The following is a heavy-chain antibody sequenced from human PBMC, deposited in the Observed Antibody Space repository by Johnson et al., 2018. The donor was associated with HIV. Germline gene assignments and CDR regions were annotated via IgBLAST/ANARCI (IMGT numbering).Heavy chain of an antibody. Sequence: VLLVESGGDLIQPGGSLRLSCAASGFTFSSYDMHWVRQVRGKGLEWVSGIGTIDDTYYSDSVKGRFTISRENAKNSLYLQMNSLRAEDTAVYFCTRGEGGYFYDRSGYYHRPDDAFEIWGQGTMVTVSS. J-gene: IGHJ3*02. D-gene: IGHD3-22*01. CDR1: GFTFSSYD. CDR2: IGTIDDT. CDR3: TRGEGGYFYDRSGYYHRPDDAFEI. V-gene: IGHV3-13*01.